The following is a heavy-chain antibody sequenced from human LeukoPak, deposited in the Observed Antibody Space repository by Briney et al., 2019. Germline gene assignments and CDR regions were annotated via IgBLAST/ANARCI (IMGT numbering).Heavy chain of an antibody. V-gene: IGHV5-51*01. D-gene: IGHD4-17*01. Sequence: GESLKISYKGSGYSFTSYWIGWVRQMPGKGLERMGIIYPGDSDTRYSPSFQGQVTISADKSISTAYLQWSSLKASDTAMYYCARTDYGDYVGYYYYYGMDVWGQGTTVTVSS. CDR3: ARTDYGDYVGYYYYYGMDV. J-gene: IGHJ6*02. CDR2: IYPGDSDT. CDR1: GYSFTSYW.